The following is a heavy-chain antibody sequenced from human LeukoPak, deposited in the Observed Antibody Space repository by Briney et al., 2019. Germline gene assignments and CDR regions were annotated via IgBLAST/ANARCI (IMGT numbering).Heavy chain of an antibody. CDR3: ARVLAYCGGDCTHYYYYYMDV. Sequence: PSETLSLTCAVYGGSFSGYYWSWIRQPPGKGLEWIGYIYYSGSTNYNPSLKSRVTISVDTSKNQFSLKLSSVTAADTAVYYCARVLAYCGGDCTHYYYYYMDVWGKGTTVTISS. D-gene: IGHD2-21*02. CDR2: IYYSGST. CDR1: GGSFSGYY. J-gene: IGHJ6*03. V-gene: IGHV4-59*01.